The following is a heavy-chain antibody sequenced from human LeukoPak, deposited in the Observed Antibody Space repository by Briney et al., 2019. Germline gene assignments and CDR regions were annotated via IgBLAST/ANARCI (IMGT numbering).Heavy chain of an antibody. CDR2: INHSGST. Sequence: SETLSLTCAVYGGSFTGYYWSWIRQPPGKGLEWIGEINHSGSTNYNPSLKSRVTISVDTSKNQFSLKLSSVTAAGTAVYYCARGSRGITIFRVVITRHYYYYYMDVWGKGTTVTVSS. CDR1: GGSFTGYY. J-gene: IGHJ6*03. CDR3: ARGSRGITIFRVVITRHYYYYYMDV. V-gene: IGHV4-34*01. D-gene: IGHD3-3*01.